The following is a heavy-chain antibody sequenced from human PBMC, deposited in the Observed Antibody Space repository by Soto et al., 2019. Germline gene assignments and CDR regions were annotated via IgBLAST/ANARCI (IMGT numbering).Heavy chain of an antibody. CDR1: GGSISSSSYY. V-gene: IGHV4-39*01. J-gene: IGHJ4*02. D-gene: IGHD3-3*01. CDR3: AGGDYDFWSGYSDY. CDR2: IYYSGST. Sequence: SETLSLTCTVSGGSISSSSYYWGWIRQPPGKGLEWIGSIYYSGSTYYNPSLKSRVAISVDTSKNQFSLKLSSVTAADTAVYYCAGGDYDFWSGYSDYWGQGTLVTVSS.